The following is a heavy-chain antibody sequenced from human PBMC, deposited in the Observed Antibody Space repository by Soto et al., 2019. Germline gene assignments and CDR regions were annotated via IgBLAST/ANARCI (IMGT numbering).Heavy chain of an antibody. CDR3: AKGQSGSYFAY. CDR1: GFTFSSYA. V-gene: IGHV3-23*01. Sequence: EVQLLESGGGLVQPGGSLRLSCAASGFTFSSYAMSWVRQAPGKGLEWLSTFSSRGGGTYYADSVKGRFTISRDISKNTLYLQMDSLGAEDTAVYYCAKGQSGSYFAYWGQGTLVTVSS. J-gene: IGHJ4*02. CDR2: FSSRGGGT. D-gene: IGHD1-26*01.